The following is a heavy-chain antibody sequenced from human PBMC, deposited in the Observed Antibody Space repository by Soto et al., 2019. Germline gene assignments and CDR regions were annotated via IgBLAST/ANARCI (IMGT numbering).Heavy chain of an antibody. CDR1: GLTLSSCA. V-gene: IGHV3-23*01. J-gene: IGHJ3*02. CDR2: ISGGGGST. Sequence: EVQLLESGGGLVQPGGSLRLSCAASGLTLSSCAMRWVRQAPGKGLEWVSTISGGGGSTYYADSVKGRFTISRDNSKNTLYLQMNSLRAEDTAVYYCAKGPTVYCSGGSCYGGGAFDIWGQGTMVTVSS. CDR3: AKGPTVYCSGGSCYGGGAFDI. D-gene: IGHD2-15*01.